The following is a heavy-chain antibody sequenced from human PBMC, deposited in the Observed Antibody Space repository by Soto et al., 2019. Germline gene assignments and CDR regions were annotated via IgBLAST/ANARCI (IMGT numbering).Heavy chain of an antibody. J-gene: IGHJ5*02. CDR1: GGSISSGDYY. CDR2: IYYSGNT. Sequence: QVQLQESGPGLVKPSQTLSLTCTVSGGSISSGDYYWSWIRQPPGKGLEWIGYIYYSGNTYYSPSLKSRVTISVDMSKNQFSLKLSSVTAADTAVYYCARERPDGTRLDPWGQGTLVTVSS. CDR3: ARERPDGTRLDP. D-gene: IGHD2-2*01. V-gene: IGHV4-30-4*01.